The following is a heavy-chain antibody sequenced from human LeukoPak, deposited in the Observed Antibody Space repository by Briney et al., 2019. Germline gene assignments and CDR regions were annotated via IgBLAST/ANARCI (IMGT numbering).Heavy chain of an antibody. D-gene: IGHD5-12*01. V-gene: IGHV3-33*06. CDR3: AKALLGSGSYFDY. Sequence: PGRSLRLSCAAFGFTFSSYGMHWVRQAPGKGLEWVAVIWYDGSNKYYADSVKGRFTISRDNSKNTLYLQMNSLRAEDTAVYYCAKALLGSGSYFDYWGQGTLVTVSS. J-gene: IGHJ4*02. CDR1: GFTFSSYG. CDR2: IWYDGSNK.